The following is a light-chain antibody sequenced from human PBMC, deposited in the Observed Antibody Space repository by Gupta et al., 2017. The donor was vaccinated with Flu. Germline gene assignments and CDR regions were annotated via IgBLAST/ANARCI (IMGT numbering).Light chain of an antibody. J-gene: IGKJ3*01. CDR3: QQRRNWPPGT. CDR2: DAS. V-gene: IGKV3-11*01. Sequence: ETVLTQSPATLSLSPGERATLSCRASQSVSSYLAWYQQKPGQAPRLLIYDASRGATGIPARFSGSGSGTDFTLTISSLEPEDFAVYYCQQRRNWPPGTFGPGTKV. CDR1: QSVSSY.